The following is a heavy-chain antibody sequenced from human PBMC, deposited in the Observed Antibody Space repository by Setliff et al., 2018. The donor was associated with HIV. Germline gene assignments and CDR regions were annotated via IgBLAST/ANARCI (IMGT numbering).Heavy chain of an antibody. CDR2: INHSGST. Sequence: PSETLSLTCAVYGGSFSGYYWSWIRQPPGKGLEWIGEINHSGSTNYNPSLKSRVTISVDTSNNQFSMKLSSVTAADTAVYYCARVRTNWDYDFWSGHISSDYFDYWGQGTLVTVSS. CDR1: GGSFSGYY. V-gene: IGHV4-34*01. J-gene: IGHJ4*02. CDR3: ARVRTNWDYDFWSGHISSDYFDY. D-gene: IGHD3-3*01.